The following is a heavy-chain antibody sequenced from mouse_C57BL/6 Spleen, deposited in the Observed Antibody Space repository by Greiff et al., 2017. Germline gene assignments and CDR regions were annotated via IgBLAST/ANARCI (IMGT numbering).Heavy chain of an antibody. V-gene: IGHV5-12*01. CDR3: ARRDYDDYYFDY. D-gene: IGHD2-4*01. CDR1: GFTFSDYY. CDR2: ISNGGGST. Sequence: EVQLVESGGGLVQPGGSLKLSCAASGFTFSDYYMYWVRQTPEKRLEWVAYISNGGGSTYYPDTVKGRFTISIDNAKNTLYLQMSRLKSEDTAMYYCARRDYDDYYFDYGGQGTTLTVSS. J-gene: IGHJ2*01.